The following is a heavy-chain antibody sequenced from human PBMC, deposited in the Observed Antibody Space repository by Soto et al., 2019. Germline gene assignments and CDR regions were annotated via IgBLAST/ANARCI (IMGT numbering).Heavy chain of an antibody. CDR1: GGSISSGSYY. J-gene: IGHJ6*02. V-gene: IGHV4-61*01. CDR2: IYYSGST. CDR3: ARASLGYCSSTSCYGPHYYYYYGMDV. D-gene: IGHD2-2*01. Sequence: PSETLSLTCAVSGGSISSGSYYWSWIRQPPGKGLEWIGYIYYSGSTNYNPSLKSRVTISVDTSKNQFSLKLSSVTAADTAVYYCARASLGYCSSTSCYGPHYYYYYGMDVWGQGTTVTVSS.